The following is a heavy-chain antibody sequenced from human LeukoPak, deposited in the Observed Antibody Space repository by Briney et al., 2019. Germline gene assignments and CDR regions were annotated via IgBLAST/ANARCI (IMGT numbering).Heavy chain of an antibody. CDR1: GGSISSGSYY. CDR2: IYTSGST. V-gene: IGHV4-61*02. CDR3: AREDYYDSSGYCYY. D-gene: IGHD3-22*01. J-gene: IGHJ4*02. Sequence: SETLSLTCTVSGGSISSGSYYWSWIRQPAGKGLEWIGRIYTSGSTNYNPSLKTRVTISVDTSKHQFSLKLSSVTAADTAVYYCAREDYYDSSGYCYYWGQGTLVTVSS.